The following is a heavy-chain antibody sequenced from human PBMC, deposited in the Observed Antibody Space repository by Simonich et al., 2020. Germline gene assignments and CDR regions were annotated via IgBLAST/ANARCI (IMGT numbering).Heavy chain of an antibody. V-gene: IGHV3-48*03. J-gene: IGHJ4*02. CDR3: ARDGSSYFDY. CDR1: GFTLSSYE. D-gene: IGHD2-15*01. CDR2: ISMSGSTI. Sequence: EVQLVESGGGLVQPGGSLRLSCAASGFTLSSYEMNWVRQAPGKGLEWVSYISMSGSTIYYADSVKGRFTISRDNAKNSLYLQMNSLRAEDTAVYYCARDGSSYFDYWGQGTLVTVSS.